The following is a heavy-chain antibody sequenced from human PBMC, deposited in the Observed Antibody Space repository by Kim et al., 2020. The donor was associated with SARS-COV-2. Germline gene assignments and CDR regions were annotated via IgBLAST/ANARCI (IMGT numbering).Heavy chain of an antibody. Sequence: NYNPSLKSRVTISVDTSKNQFSLKLSSVTAADTAVYYCASGQLADDAFDIWGQGTMVTVSS. D-gene: IGHD6-13*01. V-gene: IGHV4-59*09. J-gene: IGHJ3*02. CDR3: ASGQLADDAFDI.